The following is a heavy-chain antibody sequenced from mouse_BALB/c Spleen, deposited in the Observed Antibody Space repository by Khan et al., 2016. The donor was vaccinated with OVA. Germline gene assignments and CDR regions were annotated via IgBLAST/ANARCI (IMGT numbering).Heavy chain of an antibody. J-gene: IGHJ4*01. CDR2: LAPDSGSN. D-gene: IGHD2-1*01. CDR3: ARENYYGKTYYAMDY. V-gene: IGHV1S41*01. CDR1: GYTFTSYW. Sequence: DLVKPGASVKLSCKASGYTFTSYWLNWIKQRPGQGLEWIGRLAPDSGSNQYNEMFKGKATLTVDTSSTTVYIQLSILSYEDSAVXCCARENYYGKTYYAMDYWGQGTSVTVAS.